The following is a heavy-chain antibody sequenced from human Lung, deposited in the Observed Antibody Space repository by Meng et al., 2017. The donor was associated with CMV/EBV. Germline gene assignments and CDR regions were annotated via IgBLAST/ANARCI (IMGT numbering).Heavy chain of an antibody. CDR1: GFSLSTSGVG. CDR2: IYWNDDK. D-gene: IGHD6-25*01. J-gene: IGHJ4*02. V-gene: IGHV2-5*01. Sequence: LTGTFSGFSLSTSGVGVGWIRQPPGKALEWLALIYWNDDKRYSPSLKSRLTITKDTSKNQVVLTMTNMDPVDTATYYCARGSYYFDYWGQGTLVTVSS. CDR3: ARGSYYFDY.